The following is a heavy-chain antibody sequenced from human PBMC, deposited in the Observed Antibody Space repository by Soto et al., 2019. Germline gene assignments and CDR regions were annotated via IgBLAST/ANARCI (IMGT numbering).Heavy chain of an antibody. CDR3: AKSGSHSYFDS. Sequence: AGSLRLSCSASVFTFSSYAMCWVRQAPGKGLEWVSSISNPGDSTYYANSVKGRFIISRDNSMNTLSLQMSSLRAEDTAVYYCAKSGSHSYFDSWGQGTLVTVSS. J-gene: IGHJ4*02. CDR2: ISNPGDST. V-gene: IGHV3-23*01. D-gene: IGHD1-26*01. CDR1: VFTFSSYA.